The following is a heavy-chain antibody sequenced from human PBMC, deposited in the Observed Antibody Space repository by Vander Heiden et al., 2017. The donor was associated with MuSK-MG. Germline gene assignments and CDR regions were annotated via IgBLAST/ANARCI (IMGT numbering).Heavy chain of an antibody. CDR3: VRTYDLRVYCRGYYDR. D-gene: IGHD2-8*01. Sequence: SWVRQAPGQGLEWLGGIVPVFDSATHAQKFQCRVTITADKSTRTTYIYLNSHSANDTAVVNGVRTYDLRVYCRGYYDRWGQGTLVIVFS. V-gene: IGHV1-69*06. CDR2: IVPVFDSA. J-gene: IGHJ4*02.